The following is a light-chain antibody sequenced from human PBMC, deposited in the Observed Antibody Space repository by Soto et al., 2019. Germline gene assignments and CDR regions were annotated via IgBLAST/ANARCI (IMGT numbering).Light chain of an antibody. Sequence: QSALTQPPSGSGTPGQTVTISCYGSSSNMGSNTVHWFQQFPGTAPKLLIYTNDQRPSGVPDRFSGSNPGTSASLAISGLQSEDEADYYCAVRDDSLNGHVFGAGTKVTVL. V-gene: IGLV1-44*01. CDR1: SSNMGSNT. CDR3: AVRDDSLNGHV. J-gene: IGLJ1*01. CDR2: TND.